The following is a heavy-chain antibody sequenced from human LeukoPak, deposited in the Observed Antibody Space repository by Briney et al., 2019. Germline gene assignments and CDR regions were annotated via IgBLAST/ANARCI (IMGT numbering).Heavy chain of an antibody. V-gene: IGHV1-58*02. CDR3: AREGVYLPDPSSYHRHAFDV. Sequence: GTSVKVSCKASGFTFTSSAMQWVRQARGQRLEWIGWIVVGSGNTNYAQKFQERVTITRDMSTSTAYMELSSLRSEDTAVYYCAREGVYLPDPSSYHRHAFDVWGKGTVVIVSS. J-gene: IGHJ3*01. CDR1: GFTFTSSA. CDR2: IVVGSGNT. D-gene: IGHD3-16*02.